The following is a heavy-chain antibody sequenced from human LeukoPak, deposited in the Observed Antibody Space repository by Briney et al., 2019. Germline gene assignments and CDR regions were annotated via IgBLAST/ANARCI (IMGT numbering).Heavy chain of an antibody. V-gene: IGHV4-38-2*02. CDR1: GYSINNGYY. J-gene: IGHJ4*02. Sequence: SETLSLTCTVSGYSINNGYYWGWIRQPPGKGLEWIGSIYHSGRTYYNPSLKNRVTISVDTSKDQFSLKLGSVTAADTAVYFCARDKTYSDFWSGSTEGGKGYYLDYWGQGILVTVSS. CDR2: IYHSGRT. D-gene: IGHD3-3*01. CDR3: ARDKTYSDFWSGSTEGGKGYYLDY.